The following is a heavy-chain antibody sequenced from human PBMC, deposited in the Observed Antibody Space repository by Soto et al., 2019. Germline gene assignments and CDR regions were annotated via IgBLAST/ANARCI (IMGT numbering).Heavy chain of an antibody. V-gene: IGHV1-69*06. CDR3: AHIGALLSIN. CDR1: GGTFSSYA. J-gene: IGHJ4*02. D-gene: IGHD3-10*01. CDR2: IIPIFGTA. Sequence: QVQLVQSGAEVKKPGSSVKVSCKASGGTFSSYAISWVRQAPGQGLEWMGGIIPIFGTANYAQKFQGRVTLTAEKSTSTADMELSNLRSEDTAVYYGAHIGALLSINWGQGTLVTVAS.